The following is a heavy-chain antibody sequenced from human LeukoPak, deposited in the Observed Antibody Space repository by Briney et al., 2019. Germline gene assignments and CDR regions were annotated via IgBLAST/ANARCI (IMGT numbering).Heavy chain of an antibody. J-gene: IGHJ4*02. CDR2: ISGSGVST. CDR3: APPVGSGAYFDY. Sequence: AGGSLRLSCAASGFTFSSYAMSWVRQAPGKGLEWLSAISGSGVSTYYADSVKGRFTISRDNSRNTLYLQMNSLRADDTAVYYCAPPVGSGAYFDYWGQGTLLTVSS. D-gene: IGHD3-10*01. V-gene: IGHV3-23*01. CDR1: GFTFSSYA.